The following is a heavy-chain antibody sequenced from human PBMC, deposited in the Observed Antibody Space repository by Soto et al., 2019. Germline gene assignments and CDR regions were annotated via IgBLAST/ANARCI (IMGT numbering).Heavy chain of an antibody. Sequence: EVQLVESGGGLVQPGRSLRLSCAASGLTFDDYAMHWVRQAPGKGLEWVSGISWNSGSIGYADSVKGRFTISRDNAKNSLYLQMNSLRAEDTALYYCAKDFQGDGSGSGWGQGTLVTVSS. CDR2: ISWNSGSI. V-gene: IGHV3-9*01. CDR1: GLTFDDYA. J-gene: IGHJ4*02. D-gene: IGHD3-10*01. CDR3: AKDFQGDGSGSG.